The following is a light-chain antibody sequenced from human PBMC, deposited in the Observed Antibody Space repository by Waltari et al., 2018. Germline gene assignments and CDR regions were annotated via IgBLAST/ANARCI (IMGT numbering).Light chain of an antibody. V-gene: IGKV1-39*01. CDR3: QQSYSTPLVT. CDR2: AAS. J-gene: IGKJ3*01. CDR1: QSISSY. Sequence: DIQMTQSPSSLSASVGDRVTITCRASQSISSYLNWYQQKPGKAPKLLIYAASSLQSGVPSRFGGSGSGTDFTLTISSLQPEDFATYYCQQSYSTPLVTFGPGTKVDIK.